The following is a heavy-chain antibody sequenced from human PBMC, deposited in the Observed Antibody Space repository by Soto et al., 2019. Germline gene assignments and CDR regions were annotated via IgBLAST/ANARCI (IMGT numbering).Heavy chain of an antibody. CDR3: TRVRQLGVDY. V-gene: IGHV3-48*02. J-gene: IGHJ4*02. Sequence: EVQLVDSGGGLVQPGGSLRFSCAASGFTFSSYSMNWVRQAPGKGLEWVSYISSGSSTIYYADSVKGRFTVSRDNAKNSLYLQMNSLRDEDTAVYYCTRVRQLGVDYWGQGTLVTVYS. D-gene: IGHD3-10*01. CDR2: ISSGSSTI. CDR1: GFTFSSYS.